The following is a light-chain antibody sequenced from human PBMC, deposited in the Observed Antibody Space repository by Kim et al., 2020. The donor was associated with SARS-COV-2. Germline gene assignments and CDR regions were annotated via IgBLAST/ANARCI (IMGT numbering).Light chain of an antibody. V-gene: IGLV3-1*01. CDR2: EGS. CDR3: QAWDISPAVV. CDR1: KLGDKY. Sequence: SYELTQPHSVSVSPGQTASITCSGDKLGDKYICWYQQKPGQSPVVVIHEGSKRPSGIPERFSGSNSGNTATLTIRGTQAMDEADYYCQAWDISPAVVFGGGTQLTVL. J-gene: IGLJ2*01.